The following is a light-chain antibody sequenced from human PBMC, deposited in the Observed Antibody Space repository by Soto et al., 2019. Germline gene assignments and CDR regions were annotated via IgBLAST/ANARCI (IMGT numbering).Light chain of an antibody. CDR1: QTVLYSSSNKNY. Sequence: DIVMTQSPDSLAVSLGERATINCKSSQTVLYSSSNKNYLAWYQQKPGQPPKLLIYWASTRESGVPDRFSGSGSGTAFTLTISSLQAEDVAVYYCQQHYSTPYTFGQGTKLEIK. CDR2: WAS. V-gene: IGKV4-1*01. J-gene: IGKJ2*01. CDR3: QQHYSTPYT.